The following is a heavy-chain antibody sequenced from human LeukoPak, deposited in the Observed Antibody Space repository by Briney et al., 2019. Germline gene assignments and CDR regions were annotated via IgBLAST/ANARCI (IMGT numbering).Heavy chain of an antibody. Sequence: GGSLRLSCAASGFSFSDYWMSWVRQAPGKGLEWVVDINEDGREKFYVDSVKGRFTTSRDNAKNSMYLQMNSLRAEDTAVYYCARVGIAALYYFDYWGQGTLVTVSS. CDR3: ARVGIAALYYFDY. D-gene: IGHD6-6*01. J-gene: IGHJ4*02. CDR2: INEDGREK. V-gene: IGHV3-7*01. CDR1: GFSFSDYW.